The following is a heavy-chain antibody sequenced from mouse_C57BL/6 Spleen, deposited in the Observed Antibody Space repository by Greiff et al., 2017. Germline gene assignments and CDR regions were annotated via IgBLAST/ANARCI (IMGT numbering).Heavy chain of an antibody. D-gene: IGHD1-1*01. V-gene: IGHV1-26*01. CDR3: LLPGYFDV. CDR1: GYTFTDYY. J-gene: IGHJ1*03. Sequence: VQLHQSGPELVKPGASVKISCKASGYTFTDYYMNWVKQSHGKSLEWIGDINPNNGGTSYNQKFKGKATLTVDKSSSTAYMELRSLTSEDSAVYYCLLPGYFDVWGTGTTVTVSS. CDR2: INPNNGGT.